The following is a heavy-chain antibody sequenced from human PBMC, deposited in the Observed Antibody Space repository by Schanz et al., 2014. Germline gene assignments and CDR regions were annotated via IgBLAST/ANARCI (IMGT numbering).Heavy chain of an antibody. J-gene: IGHJ6*02. V-gene: IGHV3-33*08. CDR3: ARDTSYGMDV. Sequence: VRLVESGGGLVQPGGSLRLSCEASGFDFNSYSMNWVRQVPGKGLEWVAAMSYDGSIKYYGDSVKGRFTISRDNSKNTLYLQMNSLRVEDTAVYYCARDTSYGMDVWGQGTTVTVSS. CDR2: MSYDGSIK. CDR1: GFDFNSYS.